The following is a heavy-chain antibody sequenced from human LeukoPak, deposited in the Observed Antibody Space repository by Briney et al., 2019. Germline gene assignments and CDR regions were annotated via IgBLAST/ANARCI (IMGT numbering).Heavy chain of an antibody. CDR2: INHSGST. CDR1: GGSISSYY. Sequence: SETLSLTCTVSGGSISSYYWSWIRQPPGKGLEWIGEINHSGSTNYNPSLKSRVTISVDTSKNQFSLKLSSVTAADTAVYYCASKSVVVPAAIGGHNWFDPWGQGTLVTVSS. V-gene: IGHV4-34*01. D-gene: IGHD2-2*02. CDR3: ASKSVVVPAAIGGHNWFDP. J-gene: IGHJ5*02.